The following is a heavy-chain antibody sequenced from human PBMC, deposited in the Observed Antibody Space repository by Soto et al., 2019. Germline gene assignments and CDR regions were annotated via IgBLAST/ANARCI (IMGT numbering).Heavy chain of an antibody. Sequence: QVQLQESGPGLVKPSQTLSLTCTVSGGSISSGGYYWNWIRQHPGKGLEWIVYIYYSGRTYYNPSIRRRITMSVDTSKNKLSLELTSVTAADTAVYYCARGHGFYYGSGTTHYYYNLGLDVWGQGTTVSVPS. J-gene: IGHJ6*02. CDR3: ARGHGFYYGSGTTHYYYNLGLDV. V-gene: IGHV4-31*03. D-gene: IGHD3-10*01. CDR2: IYYSGRT. CDR1: GGSISSGGYY.